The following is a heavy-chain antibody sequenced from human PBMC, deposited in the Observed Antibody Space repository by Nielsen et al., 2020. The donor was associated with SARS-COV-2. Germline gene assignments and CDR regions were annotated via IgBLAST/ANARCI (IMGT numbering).Heavy chain of an antibody. CDR2: INWNGGST. Sequence: GESLKISCAASGFTFDDYGMSWVRQAPGKGLEWVSGINWNGGSTGYADSVKGRFTISRDNAKNSLYLQMNSLREDDTAVYYCARETFEYTSSFYDYWGQGTLVTVSS. D-gene: IGHD6-6*01. CDR3: ARETFEYTSSFYDY. V-gene: IGHV3-20*04. J-gene: IGHJ4*02. CDR1: GFTFDDYG.